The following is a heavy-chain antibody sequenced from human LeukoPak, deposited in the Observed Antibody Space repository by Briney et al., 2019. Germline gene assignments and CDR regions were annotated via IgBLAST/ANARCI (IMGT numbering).Heavy chain of an antibody. CDR1: GFTFSSYW. CDR2: INSDGSST. V-gene: IGHV3-74*01. CDR3: ARTEGYCTNSVCRLGAAFDI. J-gene: IGHJ3*02. Sequence: PGGSLRLSCAASGFTFSSYWMHWVRQAPGKGLVWVSRINSDGSSTSYADSVKGRFTISRDNAKNTLYLQMNSLRAEDTAVYYCARTEGYCTNSVCRLGAAFDIWGQGTMVTVSS. D-gene: IGHD2-8*01.